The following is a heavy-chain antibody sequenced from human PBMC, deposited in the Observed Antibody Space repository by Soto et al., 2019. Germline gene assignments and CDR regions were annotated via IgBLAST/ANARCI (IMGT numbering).Heavy chain of an antibody. CDR2: IYWDDAQ. D-gene: IGHD6-19*01. CDR3: AHSRCLVPFDY. V-gene: IGHV2-5*02. Sequence: QITWKESGPTLVKPTQTLTLTCTFSGFSLSTSGVGVGWIRQPPGKALDWLALIYWDDAQRYTPSLKSRLTIPQDTFKNQLVLTMTNMDPVDTTTYYCAHSRCLVPFDYCGQGTLVTFSS. CDR1: GFSLSTSGVG. J-gene: IGHJ4*02.